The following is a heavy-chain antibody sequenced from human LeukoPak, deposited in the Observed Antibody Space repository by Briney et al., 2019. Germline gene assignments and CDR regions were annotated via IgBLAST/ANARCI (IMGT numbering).Heavy chain of an antibody. D-gene: IGHD6-13*01. CDR1: GGSISGYY. V-gene: IGHV4-59*01. J-gene: IGHJ4*02. Sequence: PSETLSLTCTVSGGSISGYYWSWIRQPPGKGLEWIGYIYYSGGTNYNPSLKSRVTISVDTSKNQFSLKLSSVTAADTAVYYCARGYSDYWGQGTLVTVSS. CDR2: IYYSGGT. CDR3: ARGYSDY.